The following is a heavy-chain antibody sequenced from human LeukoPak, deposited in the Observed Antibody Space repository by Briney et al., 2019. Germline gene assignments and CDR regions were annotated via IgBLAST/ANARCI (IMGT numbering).Heavy chain of an antibody. CDR2: IKQDGSEK. CDR3: ARGLSIVVVPAAMRSRSYYYGMDV. J-gene: IGHJ6*02. Sequence: SGGSLRLSCAASGFTFSSYWMSWVRQAPGKGLEWVANIKQDGSEKYYVDSVKGRFTISRDNAKNSLYLQMNSLRAEDTAVYYCARGLSIVVVPAAMRSRSYYYGMDVWGQGTTVTVSS. D-gene: IGHD2-2*01. CDR1: GFTFSSYW. V-gene: IGHV3-7*01.